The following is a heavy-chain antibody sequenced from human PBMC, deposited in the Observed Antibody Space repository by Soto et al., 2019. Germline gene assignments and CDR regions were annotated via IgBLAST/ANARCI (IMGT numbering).Heavy chain of an antibody. CDR1: GFPFISYD. CDR2: IGTAGDT. Sequence: GGSHRLSSTASGFPFISYDMHWVRQATGKGLEWVSAIGTAGDTYYPGSVKGRFTISRENAKNSLYLQMNSLRAEDTAVYYCARDNGDYEFDYWGQGTLVTVSS. V-gene: IGHV3-13*01. D-gene: IGHD4-17*01. CDR3: ARDNGDYEFDY. J-gene: IGHJ4*02.